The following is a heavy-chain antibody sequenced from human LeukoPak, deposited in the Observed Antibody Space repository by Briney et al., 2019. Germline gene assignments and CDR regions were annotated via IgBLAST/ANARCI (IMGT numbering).Heavy chain of an antibody. J-gene: IGHJ4*02. D-gene: IGHD6-25*01. V-gene: IGHV4-34*01. CDR2: INHSGST. Sequence: SETLSLTCAVYGGSFSVYYWSWIRQPPGKGREWIGEINHSGSTNYNPSLKSRVTISVDTSKNQSYLKLSSVTAADTAVYYCASPGGPTRGAAFFYWGQGTLVTVSS. CDR3: ASPGGPTRGAAFFY. CDR1: GGSFSVYY.